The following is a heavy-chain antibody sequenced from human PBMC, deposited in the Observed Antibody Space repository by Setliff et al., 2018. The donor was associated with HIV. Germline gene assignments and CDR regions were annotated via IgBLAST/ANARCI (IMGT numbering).Heavy chain of an antibody. CDR1: GGSISSASYY. CDR2: IYSDGGT. Sequence: KTSETLSLTCTVSGGSISSASYYWSWIRQPAGKGLEWIGRIYSDGGTNYNPSLKSRVTISVDTSRNQFSLRLNSVTAADTAVYYCATRGRIEGREVDYWGQGTLVTVSS. D-gene: IGHD2-15*01. CDR3: ATRGRIEGREVDY. J-gene: IGHJ4*02. V-gene: IGHV4-61*02.